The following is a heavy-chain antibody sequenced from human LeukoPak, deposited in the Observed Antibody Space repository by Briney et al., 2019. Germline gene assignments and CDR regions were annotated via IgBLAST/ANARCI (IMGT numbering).Heavy chain of an antibody. CDR3: ALSTVLRYLEWSDGGAFDY. CDR1: GFSLSSSGVG. Sequence: SGPTLVKPTQTLTLTCTFSGFSLSSSGVGVGWTRQPPGKALEWPALIYWDDDTRYSPSLKSRLTITKDTAKNQVVLTMTNMDPVDTATYFCALSTVLRYLEWSDGGAFDYWGQGTLVTVSS. CDR2: IYWDDDT. D-gene: IGHD3-3*01. J-gene: IGHJ4*02. V-gene: IGHV2-5*02.